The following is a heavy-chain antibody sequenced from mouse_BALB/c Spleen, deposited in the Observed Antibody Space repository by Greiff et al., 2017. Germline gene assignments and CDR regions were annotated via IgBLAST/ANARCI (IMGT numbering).Heavy chain of an antibody. Sequence: EVKLQESGAELVKPGASVKLSCTASGFNIKDTYMHWVKQRPEQGLEWIGRIDPANGNTKYDPKFQGKATITADTSSNTAYLQLSSLTSEDTAVYYCARLGLYGNQGAMDYWGQGTSVTVSS. D-gene: IGHD2-1*01. J-gene: IGHJ4*01. CDR2: IDPANGNT. CDR1: GFNIKDTY. CDR3: ARLGLYGNQGAMDY. V-gene: IGHV14-3*02.